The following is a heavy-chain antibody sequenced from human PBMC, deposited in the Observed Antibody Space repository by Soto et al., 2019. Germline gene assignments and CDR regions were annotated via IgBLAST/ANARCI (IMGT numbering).Heavy chain of an antibody. CDR1: GFTFSDYY. Sequence: SLSLSCAASGFTFSDYYMSWIRQAPGKGLECVSYISSSGSTIYYADSVKGRFTISRDNAKNSLYLQMNSLRAEDTAVYYCARDFMTPGRVFDYWGQGTLVTVS. J-gene: IGHJ4*02. CDR3: ARDFMTPGRVFDY. V-gene: IGHV3-11*01. CDR2: ISSSGSTI. D-gene: IGHD3-3*01.